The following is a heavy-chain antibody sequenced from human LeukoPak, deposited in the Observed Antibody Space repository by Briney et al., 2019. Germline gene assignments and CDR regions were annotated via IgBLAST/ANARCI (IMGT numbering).Heavy chain of an antibody. CDR2: IIPIFGTA. J-gene: IGHJ4*02. V-gene: IGHV1-69*13. CDR1: GGTFSSYA. Sequence: GASVKVSCXASGGTFSSYAISWVRQAPGQGLVWMGGIIPIFGTANYAQKFQGRVTITADESTSTAYMELSSLRSEDTAVYYCARDWDSSSSYWGQGTLVTVSS. CDR3: ARDWDSSSSY. D-gene: IGHD6-6*01.